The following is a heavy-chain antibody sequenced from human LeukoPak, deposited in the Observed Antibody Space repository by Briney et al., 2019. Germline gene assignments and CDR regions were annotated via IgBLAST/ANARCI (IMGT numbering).Heavy chain of an antibody. D-gene: IGHD4-17*01. CDR1: GGSISSYY. Sequence: KPSETPSLTCTVSGGSISSYYWSWIRQPAGKGLEWIGRIYTSGSTNYNPSLKSRVTMSVDTSKNQFSLKLSSVTAADTAVYYCARQTYGDHELYFDYWGQGTLVTVSS. CDR2: IYTSGST. J-gene: IGHJ4*02. CDR3: ARQTYGDHELYFDY. V-gene: IGHV4-4*07.